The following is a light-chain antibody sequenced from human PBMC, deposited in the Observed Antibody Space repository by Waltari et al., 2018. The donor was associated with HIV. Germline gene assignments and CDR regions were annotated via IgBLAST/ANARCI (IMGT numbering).Light chain of an antibody. J-gene: IGKJ5*01. Sequence: EIVLTQSPGTLSLSPGERATLSCRASQGVSSSYLAWYQQKPGQAPRLLIYDASNRATGIPDRFSDSGSGTDFTLTISRLEPEDFAVYYCQHYGSSQITFGQGTRLEIK. CDR2: DAS. CDR3: QHYGSSQIT. CDR1: QGVSSSY. V-gene: IGKV3-20*01.